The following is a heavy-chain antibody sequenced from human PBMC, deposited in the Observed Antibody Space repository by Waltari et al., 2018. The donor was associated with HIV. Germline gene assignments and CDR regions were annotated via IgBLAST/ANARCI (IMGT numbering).Heavy chain of an antibody. D-gene: IGHD4-17*01. J-gene: IGHJ3*02. CDR2: ISGSGGST. CDR1: GFTFRSYA. Sequence: EVQLLASGGGLVQPGGSLRLSCAASGFTFRSYAMSWVRQAPGKGLEWVSAISGSGGSTYYADSVKGRFTISRDNSKNTLYLQMNSLRAEDTAVYYCAKGTYGFPDAFDIWGQGTMVTVSS. V-gene: IGHV3-23*01. CDR3: AKGTYGFPDAFDI.